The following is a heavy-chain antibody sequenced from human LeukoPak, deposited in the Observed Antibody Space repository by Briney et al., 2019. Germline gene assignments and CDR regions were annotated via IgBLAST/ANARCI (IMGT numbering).Heavy chain of an antibody. Sequence: PTGGSLRLFCAASGFTVSSNYMSWVRQAQGKGLEWVSVIYSGGSTYYADSVKGRFTISRDNSKNSLYLQMNSLRAEDTAVYYCARESPYYDSSGYYLNYYYYMDVWGKGTTVTVSS. D-gene: IGHD3-22*01. J-gene: IGHJ6*03. CDR3: ARESPYYDSSGYYLNYYYYMDV. V-gene: IGHV3-53*01. CDR1: GFTVSSNY. CDR2: IYSGGST.